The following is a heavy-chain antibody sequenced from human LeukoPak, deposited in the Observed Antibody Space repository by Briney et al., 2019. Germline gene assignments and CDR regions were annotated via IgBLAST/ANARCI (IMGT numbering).Heavy chain of an antibody. V-gene: IGHV1-69*06. J-gene: IGHJ6*03. D-gene: IGHD3-10*01. CDR3: ARARWFGELDDYYYYYYMDV. CDR2: IIPIFGTA. Sequence: ASVKVSCKTSGYTFSRYAMIWVRQAPGQGLEWMGGIIPIFGTANYAQKFQGRVTITADKSTSTAYMELSSLRSEDTAVYYCARARWFGELDDYYYYYYMDVWGKGTTVTVSS. CDR1: GYTFSRYA.